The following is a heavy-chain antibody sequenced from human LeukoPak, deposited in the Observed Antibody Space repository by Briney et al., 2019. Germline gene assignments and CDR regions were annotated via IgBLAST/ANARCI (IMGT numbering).Heavy chain of an antibody. CDR2: ISSSSSYI. CDR1: TFSFSIYT. D-gene: IGHD2-15*01. CDR3: ARDHCRGGSCSLWFDP. Sequence: GGSLRLSCTDSTFSFSIYTINWVRQAPGRGLEWVSSISSSSSYIYYADSVKGRFTIPRDNTSNSVYLQLNSLRAEDTAVYYCARDHCRGGSCSLWFDPWGQGTLVTVSS. V-gene: IGHV3-21*01. J-gene: IGHJ5*02.